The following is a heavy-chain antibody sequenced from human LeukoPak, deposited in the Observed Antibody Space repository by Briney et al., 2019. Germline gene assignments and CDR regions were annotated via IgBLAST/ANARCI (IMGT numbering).Heavy chain of an antibody. CDR1: GYTFTGYY. D-gene: IGHD3-9*01. Sequence: ASVKVSCKASGYTFTGYYMHWVRQAPGHGLGWMGWINPNSGGTNYAQKFQGWVTMTRDTSISTAYMELSRLRSDDTAVYYCARERSPRYWYYDILTGSSPGYIPNSYGMDVWGKGTTVTVSS. CDR2: INPNSGGT. J-gene: IGHJ6*04. V-gene: IGHV1-2*04. CDR3: ARERSPRYWYYDILTGSSPGYIPNSYGMDV.